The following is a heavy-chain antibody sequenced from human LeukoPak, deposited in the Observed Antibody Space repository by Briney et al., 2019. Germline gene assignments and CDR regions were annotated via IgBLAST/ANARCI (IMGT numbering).Heavy chain of an antibody. CDR3: ARVNSGSYPFDY. Sequence: SETLSLTCTVSGGSVSSGTYYWSWTRQPPGKGLEWIGYIYYSGSTNYNPSLKSRVTISVDTSKNQFSPKLSSVTAADTAVYYCARVNSGSYPFDYWGQGTLVTVSS. CDR1: GGSVSSGTYY. V-gene: IGHV4-61*01. CDR2: IYYSGST. J-gene: IGHJ4*02. D-gene: IGHD1-26*01.